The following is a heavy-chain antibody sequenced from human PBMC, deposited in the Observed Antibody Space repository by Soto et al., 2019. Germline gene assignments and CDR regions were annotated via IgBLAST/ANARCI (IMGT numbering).Heavy chain of an antibody. J-gene: IGHJ4*02. CDR2: ISAHNGNT. Sequence: QVHLVQSGAEVKKPGASVKVSCKASGYTFTSYGITWVRQAPGQGLEWMGWISAHNGNTDYAQKLQGRVIVTRDTYTSAAHTELSRLRSDDPAVYFCARGRYGDYWGQGALVTVSS. CDR3: ARGRYGDY. D-gene: IGHD1-1*01. CDR1: GYTFTSYG. V-gene: IGHV1-18*01.